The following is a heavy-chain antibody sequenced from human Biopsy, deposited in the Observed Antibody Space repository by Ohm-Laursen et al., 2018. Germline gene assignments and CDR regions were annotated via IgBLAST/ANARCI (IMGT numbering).Heavy chain of an antibody. CDR3: VREPKTGTAEAWYFDL. Sequence: TLSLTCSVSGASVKTSGYFWAWIRQRPGRGLEWIGYISYNERTHYNPCLTSRLAISFDTSNNRISLQLRSVSVADTAVYYCVREPKTGTAEAWYFDLWGRGSPVTVPS. D-gene: IGHD3-9*01. CDR2: ISYNERT. V-gene: IGHV4-31*03. J-gene: IGHJ2*01. CDR1: GASVKTSGYF.